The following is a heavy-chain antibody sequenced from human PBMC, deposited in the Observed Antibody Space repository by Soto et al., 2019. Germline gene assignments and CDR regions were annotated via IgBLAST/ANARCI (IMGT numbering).Heavy chain of an antibody. D-gene: IGHD6-19*01. CDR3: AKEGVGYSSGWYQDYFDY. CDR1: GFTFSSYG. Sequence: QVQLVESGGGVVQPGRSLRLSCAASGFTFSSYGMHWVRQAPGKGLEWVAVISYDGSNKYYADSVKGRFTISRDNSKNTLYLQMNSLRAEDTAVYYCAKEGVGYSSGWYQDYFDYWGQGTLVTVSS. J-gene: IGHJ4*02. V-gene: IGHV3-30*18. CDR2: ISYDGSNK.